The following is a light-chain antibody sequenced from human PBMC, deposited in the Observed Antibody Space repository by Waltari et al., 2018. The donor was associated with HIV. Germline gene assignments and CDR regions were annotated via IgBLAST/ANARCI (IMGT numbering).Light chain of an antibody. V-gene: IGLV2-14*03. Sequence: QSALTQPASVSGSPGQSITISCTGTSHDIGAYAYLSWFQQHAGKAPKVLIYEVSNRPSGISSRFSGSRSGNTATLSISGLQADDEADYYCSSYTRKNTYVFGSGTKVTVL. J-gene: IGLJ1*01. CDR2: EVS. CDR3: SSYTRKNTYV. CDR1: SHDIGAYAY.